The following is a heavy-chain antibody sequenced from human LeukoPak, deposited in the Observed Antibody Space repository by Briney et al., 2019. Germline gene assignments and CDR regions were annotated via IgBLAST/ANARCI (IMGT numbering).Heavy chain of an antibody. CDR1: GFTFSSYS. D-gene: IGHD5-18*01. Sequence: GGSLRLSCAASGFTFSSYSMNWVRQAPGKGLEWVSSISSSSSYIYYADSVKGRFTISRDNAKNSLYLQMNSLRAEDTAVYYCAKARIQLHYYYGMDVWGQGTTVTVSS. CDR3: AKARIQLHYYYGMDV. V-gene: IGHV3-21*01. J-gene: IGHJ6*02. CDR2: ISSSSSYI.